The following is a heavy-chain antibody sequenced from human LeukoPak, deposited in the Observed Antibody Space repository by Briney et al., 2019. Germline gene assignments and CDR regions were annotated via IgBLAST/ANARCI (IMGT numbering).Heavy chain of an antibody. Sequence: SETLSLTCTASGGSISSYYWSWIRRPPGKGLEWIGYIYYSGSTNYNPSLKSRVTISVDTSKNQFSLKLSSVTAADTAVYYCARVHSAGEGDFDYWGQGTLVTVSS. V-gene: IGHV4-59*01. D-gene: IGHD6-13*01. CDR1: GGSISSYY. CDR2: IYYSGST. J-gene: IGHJ4*02. CDR3: ARVHSAGEGDFDY.